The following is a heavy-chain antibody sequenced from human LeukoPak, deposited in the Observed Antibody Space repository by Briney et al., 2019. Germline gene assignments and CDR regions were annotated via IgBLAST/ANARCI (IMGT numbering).Heavy chain of an antibody. CDR3: ARPLTGGYTPLDD. V-gene: IGHV5-10-1*01. CDR2: IDHSDSYX. D-gene: IGHD3-22*01. Sequence: GESLRISCKGXGXXXXSYWXXXXXXKPGXGLEWMGRIDHSDSYXDXSPSFQGHVTISADKSISTAYLQWSSLKASDTAMYYXARPLTGGYTPLDDWGQGTLVTVSS. J-gene: IGHJ4*02. CDR1: GXXXXSYW.